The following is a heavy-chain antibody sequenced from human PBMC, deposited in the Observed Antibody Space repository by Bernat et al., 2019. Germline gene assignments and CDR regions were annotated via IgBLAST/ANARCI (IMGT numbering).Heavy chain of an antibody. Sequence: QLQLQESGPGLVNPSETLSLTCTVSGGSITSSSYFWGWIRQPPGKGLEWIGSIYYSGNDYYNPSVKSRATISVDTAKNQFSLKLSSVTATDTAVYYCARHGNIVVVVGATAFDYWGQGTLVTVSS. J-gene: IGHJ4*02. CDR3: ARHGNIVVVVGATAFDY. D-gene: IGHD2-15*01. CDR2: IYYSGND. V-gene: IGHV4-39*01. CDR1: GGSITSSSYF.